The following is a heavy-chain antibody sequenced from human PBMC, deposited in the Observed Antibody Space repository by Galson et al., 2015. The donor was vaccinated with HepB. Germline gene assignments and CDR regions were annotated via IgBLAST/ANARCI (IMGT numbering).Heavy chain of an antibody. J-gene: IGHJ4*02. Sequence: SLRLSCAASGFTLSNYAMHWVRQAPGKGLEWVAVISYDGSNQYYADSVKGRFTISRDISKSTLYLQMNSLRPEDTAVYYCAREDASGTYWGQGTLVTVSA. V-gene: IGHV3-30*04. CDR3: AREDASGTY. CDR2: ISYDGSNQ. D-gene: IGHD3-10*01. CDR1: GFTLSNYA.